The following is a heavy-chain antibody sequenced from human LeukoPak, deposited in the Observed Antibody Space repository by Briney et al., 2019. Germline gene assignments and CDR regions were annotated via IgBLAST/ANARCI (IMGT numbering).Heavy chain of an antibody. CDR3: AKAGGYYVDY. J-gene: IGHJ4*02. Sequence: KPGGSLRLSCAASGFTFSDYYMNWIRQAPGKGLEWVSYISNSGGTICYADSVKGRFTISRDNAKNSLYLQMNSLRAEDTAVYYCAKAGGYYVDYWGQGTLVTVSS. CDR1: GFTFSDYY. V-gene: IGHV3-11*01. D-gene: IGHD3-3*01. CDR2: ISNSGGTI.